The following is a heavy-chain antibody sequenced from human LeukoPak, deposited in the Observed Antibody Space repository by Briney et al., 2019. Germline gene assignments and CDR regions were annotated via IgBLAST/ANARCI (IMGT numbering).Heavy chain of an antibody. Sequence: ASVKVSCKASGYTFTSYGISWARQAPGQGLEWMGWISAYNGDTNYAQRLQGRLTMTKDTSTSTAYMELRSLRSDDTAVYYCARDGIAAAGKGVFDYWGQGTLVTVSS. D-gene: IGHD6-13*01. J-gene: IGHJ4*02. CDR3: ARDGIAAAGKGVFDY. CDR2: ISAYNGDT. CDR1: GYTFTSYG. V-gene: IGHV1-18*01.